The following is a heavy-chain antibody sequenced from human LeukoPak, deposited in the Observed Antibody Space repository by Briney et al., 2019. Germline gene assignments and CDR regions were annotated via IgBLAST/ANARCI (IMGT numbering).Heavy chain of an antibody. CDR2: IYYSGST. V-gene: IGHV4-59*01. CDR3: ARARPSYVYPFDI. J-gene: IGHJ3*02. CDR1: GGSISSYY. Sequence: SETLSLTCTVSGGSISSYYWSWIRQPPGKGLEWIGYIYYSGSTNYNPSLKSRVTISADTSKNQFSLKLTSVTAADTAVYYCARARPSYVYPFDIWGQGTMVTVSS. D-gene: IGHD2/OR15-2a*01.